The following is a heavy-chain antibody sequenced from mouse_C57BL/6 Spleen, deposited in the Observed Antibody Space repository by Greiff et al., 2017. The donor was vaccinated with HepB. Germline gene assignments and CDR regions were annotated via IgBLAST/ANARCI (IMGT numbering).Heavy chain of an antibody. V-gene: IGHV1-64*01. CDR2: NHPNSGST. J-gene: IGHJ1*03. CDR1: GYTFTSYW. CDR3: ARDYGSRTGWYFDV. Sequence: VQLQQPGAELVKPGASVKLSCKASGYTFTSYWMHWVKQRPGQGLEWIGMNHPNSGSTNYNEKFKSKATLTVDKSSSTAYMQLSSLTSEDSAVYYCARDYGSRTGWYFDVWGTGTTVTVSS. D-gene: IGHD1-1*01.